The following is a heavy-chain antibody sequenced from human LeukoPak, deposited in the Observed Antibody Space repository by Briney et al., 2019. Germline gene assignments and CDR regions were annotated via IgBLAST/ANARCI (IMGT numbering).Heavy chain of an antibody. CDR1: GGSMFSFH. J-gene: IGHJ6*03. Sequence: NPSETLSLTCTVSGGSMFSFHWSWIRQSAGKGLEWIGRIYVSGTTTYNPSLKGRGTMSVNTSKNQVSLRLSSVTAADTAVYYCARLRFYDSSGYSPGYYMDVWGKGTTVIVS. CDR2: IYVSGTT. V-gene: IGHV4-4*07. CDR3: ARLRFYDSSGYSPGYYMDV. D-gene: IGHD3-22*01.